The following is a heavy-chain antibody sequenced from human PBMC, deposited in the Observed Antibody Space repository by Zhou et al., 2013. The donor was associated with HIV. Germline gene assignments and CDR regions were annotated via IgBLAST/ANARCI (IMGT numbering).Heavy chain of an antibody. CDR1: GGTFSSYA. CDR3: AIAAAAPYYYYMDV. J-gene: IGHJ6*03. Sequence: QVQLVQSGAEVKKPGSSVKVSCKASGGTFSSYAFNWVRQAPGQGLEWMGGIIPIFGTINYAQKFQGRVTITADESTTTAYMELSSLRSEDTAVYYCAIAAAAPYYYYMDVWGEGTTVTVSS. V-gene: IGHV1-69*12. CDR2: IIPIFGTI. D-gene: IGHD6-13*01.